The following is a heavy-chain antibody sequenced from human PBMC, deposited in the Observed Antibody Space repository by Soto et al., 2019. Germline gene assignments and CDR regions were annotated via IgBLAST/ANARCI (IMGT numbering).Heavy chain of an antibody. Sequence: ASVKVSCKASGYTFTSSGISWARQAPGQRLEWMGWISAYNGNTNYAQKLQGRVTLTTDTSTSTAYVELRSLRSDDTAVYYCARVNDYIWGSYTHWGQGTLVTVSS. CDR3: ARVNDYIWGSYTH. V-gene: IGHV1-18*01. D-gene: IGHD3-16*01. CDR2: ISAYNGNT. CDR1: GYTFTSSG. J-gene: IGHJ4*02.